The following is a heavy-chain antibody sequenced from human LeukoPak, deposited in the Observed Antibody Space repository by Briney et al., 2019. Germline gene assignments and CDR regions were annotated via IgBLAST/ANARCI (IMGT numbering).Heavy chain of an antibody. D-gene: IGHD1-26*01. CDR1: GFTFSSYS. V-gene: IGHV3-21*01. Sequence: SGGSLRLSCAASGFTFSSYSMNWVRQAPGKGLEWVSSISSSSSYIYYADSVKGRFTISRDNAKNSLYLQMNSLRAEDTAVYYCARAEWELPDYWGQGTLVTVSS. CDR2: ISSSSSYI. J-gene: IGHJ4*02. CDR3: ARAEWELPDY.